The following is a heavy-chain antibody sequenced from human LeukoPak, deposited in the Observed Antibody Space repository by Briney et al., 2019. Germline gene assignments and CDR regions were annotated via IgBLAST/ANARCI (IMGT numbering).Heavy chain of an antibody. CDR1: GFTVSSNY. V-gene: IGHV3-30*18. J-gene: IGHJ4*02. D-gene: IGHD4-17*01. CDR2: ISYDGSNK. CDR3: AKDLTVTNSYFDY. Sequence: PGGSLRLSCAASGFTVSSNYMSWVRQAPGKGLEWVAVISYDGSNKYYADSVKGRFTISRDNSKNTLYLQMNSLRAEDTAVYYCAKDLTVTNSYFDYWGQGTLVTVSS.